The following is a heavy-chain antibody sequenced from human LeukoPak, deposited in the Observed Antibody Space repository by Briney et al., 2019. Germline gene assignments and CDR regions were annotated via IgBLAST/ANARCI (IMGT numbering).Heavy chain of an antibody. V-gene: IGHV3-7*03. CDR2: INHNGNVN. CDR1: GFTFSSYW. D-gene: IGHD3-16*01. Sequence: PRGSLRLSCAASGFTFSSYWMNWARQAPGEGLEWVASINHNGNVNYYVDSVQGRFTISRDNAKNSLYLQMSNLRAEDTAVYFCARGGGLDVWGQGATVTVSS. J-gene: IGHJ6*02. CDR3: ARGGGLDV.